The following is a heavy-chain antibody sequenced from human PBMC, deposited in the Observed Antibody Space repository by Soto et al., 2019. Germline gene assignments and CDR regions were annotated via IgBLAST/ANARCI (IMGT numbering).Heavy chain of an antibody. D-gene: IGHD3-22*01. CDR2: IKQDGSQK. Sequence: GGSLRLSCAASGATFSSYWMSWVRQAPGKGLEWVANIKQDGSQKYYVDSVKGRFTISRDNAKNSLYLQMNSLRVEDTAVYYCASAYYYDSSGYSPGGYWGQGTLVTVSS. CDR3: ASAYYYDSSGYSPGGY. J-gene: IGHJ4*02. V-gene: IGHV3-7*01. CDR1: GATFSSYW.